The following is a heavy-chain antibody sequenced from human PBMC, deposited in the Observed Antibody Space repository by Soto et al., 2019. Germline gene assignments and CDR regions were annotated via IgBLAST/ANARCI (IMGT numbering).Heavy chain of an antibody. J-gene: IGHJ5*02. CDR3: ARDRVSVRPGWFDP. CDR2: ISVYNGDT. D-gene: IGHD6-13*01. V-gene: IGHV1-18*01. CDR1: GYTFATYG. Sequence: QVQLVQSGAAVKKPGASVKVSCRASGYTFATYGISWVRQAPGQGLEWMGWISVYNGDTNYPQKFQGRVTMTTDTSTSTADMEVRSLRSDDTADYYCARDRVSVRPGWFDPWGQGTLVTVSS.